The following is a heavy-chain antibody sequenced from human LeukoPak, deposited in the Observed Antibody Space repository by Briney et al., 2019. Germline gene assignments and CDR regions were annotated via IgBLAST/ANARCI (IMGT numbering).Heavy chain of an antibody. CDR2: ISDDGSNK. CDR3: AKVGFTGSYMYAFDM. Sequence: GGSLRLSCAASGFTFSNAWMSWVRQAPGKGLEWVAVISDDGSNKYYPDSAKGRFTISRDNSKSTLNLQMDSLRIEDTAVYYCAKVGFTGSYMYAFDMWGQGTMVTVSS. D-gene: IGHD1-26*01. J-gene: IGHJ3*02. V-gene: IGHV3-30*18. CDR1: GFTFSNAW.